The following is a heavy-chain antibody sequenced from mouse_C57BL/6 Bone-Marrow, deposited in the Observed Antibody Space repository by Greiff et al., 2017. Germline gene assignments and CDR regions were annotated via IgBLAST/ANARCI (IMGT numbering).Heavy chain of an antibody. J-gene: IGHJ3*01. CDR2: IYPSDGST. CDR3: ARERVTTVVATRGPWFAD. CDR1: GYTFTSYD. Sequence: QVQLQQSGPELVKPGASVKLSCKASGYTFTSYDINWVKQRPGQGLEWIGWIYPSDGSTKYNEKFKGKATLTVDTSSSTAYMELHSLTSEDSAVYFCARERVTTVVATRGPWFADWGQGTLVTVSA. V-gene: IGHV1-85*01. D-gene: IGHD1-1*01.